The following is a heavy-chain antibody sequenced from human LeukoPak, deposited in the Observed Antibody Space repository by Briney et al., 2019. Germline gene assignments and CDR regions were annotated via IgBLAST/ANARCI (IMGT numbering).Heavy chain of an antibody. CDR1: GGTFSSYA. Sequence: SVKVSCKASGGTFSSYAISWVRQAPGQGLEWMGGIIPIFGTANYAQKFQGRVTITADESTSTAYMELSSLRPEDTAVYYCARVGRYYYDSSGYYYEGTFDYWGQGTLVTVSS. J-gene: IGHJ4*02. CDR2: IIPIFGTA. CDR3: ARVGRYYYDSSGYYYEGTFDY. D-gene: IGHD3-22*01. V-gene: IGHV1-69*13.